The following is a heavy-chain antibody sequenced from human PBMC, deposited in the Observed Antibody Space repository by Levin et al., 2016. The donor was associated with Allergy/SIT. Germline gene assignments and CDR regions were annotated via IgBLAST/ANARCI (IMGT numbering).Heavy chain of an antibody. CDR3: ARVGGSSWYFDY. CDR2: TYYRSKWYN. D-gene: IGHD6-13*01. J-gene: IGHJ4*02. Sequence: WIRQSPSRGLEWLGRTYYRSKWYNDYAVSVKSRITINPDTSKNQFSLQLNSVTPEDTAVYYCARVGGSSWYFDYWGQGTLVTVSS. V-gene: IGHV6-1*01.